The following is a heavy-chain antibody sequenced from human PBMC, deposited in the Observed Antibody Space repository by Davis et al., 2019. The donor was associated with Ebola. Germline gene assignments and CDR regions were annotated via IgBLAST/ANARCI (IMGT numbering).Heavy chain of an antibody. CDR3: ARDNGYCSGGSRYSAGWFDP. CDR2: INAGNGNT. Sequence: ASVKVSCKASGYTFTSYAMHWVRQAPGQRLEWMGWINAGNGNTKYSQKLQGRVTMTTDTSTSTAYMELRSLRSDDTAVYYCARDNGYCSGGSRYSAGWFDPWGQGTLVTVSS. V-gene: IGHV1-3*01. CDR1: GYTFTSYA. J-gene: IGHJ5*02. D-gene: IGHD2-15*01.